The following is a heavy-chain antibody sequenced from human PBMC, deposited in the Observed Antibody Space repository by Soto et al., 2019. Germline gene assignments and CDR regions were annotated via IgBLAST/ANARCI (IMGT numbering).Heavy chain of an antibody. V-gene: IGHV1-18*01. CDR2: ISAYNGNT. CDR1: GYTFTSYG. D-gene: IGHD3-3*01. CDR3: ARSFIGYYDFWTNWFDP. J-gene: IGHJ5*02. Sequence: ASVKVSCKASGYTFTSYGISWVRQAPGQGLEWMGWISAYNGNTNYARKLQGRVTMTTDTSTSTAYMELRSLRSDDTAVYYCARSFIGYYDFWTNWFDPWGQGTLVTVSS.